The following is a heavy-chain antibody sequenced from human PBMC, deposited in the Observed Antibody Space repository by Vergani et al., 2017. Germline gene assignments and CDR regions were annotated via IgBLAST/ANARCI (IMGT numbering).Heavy chain of an antibody. V-gene: IGHV4-34*01. D-gene: IGHD3-10*01. CDR1: GGSFSGYY. J-gene: IGHJ4*02. Sequence: QVQLQQWGAGLLKPSETLSLTCAVYGGSFSGYYWSWIRQPPGKGLEWIGEINHSGSTNYNPSLKSRVTISIDTSKNQFSLKLSSVTAADTAVYDCARGVPYYGSGSYYFDYWGQGTLVTVSS. CDR3: ARGVPYYGSGSYYFDY. CDR2: INHSGST.